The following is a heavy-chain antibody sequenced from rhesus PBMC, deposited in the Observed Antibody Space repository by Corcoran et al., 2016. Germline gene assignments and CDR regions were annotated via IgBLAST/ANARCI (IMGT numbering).Heavy chain of an antibody. Sequence: EVQLVESGGGLAKPGGSLRLSCAASGFSFSDYYMYWVRQAPGKGLEWVSGISYTGGSTYYADSVKGRFTISRENAKTTLYLQMDSLRAEDTAVYYCARDSITGTTRYGLDSWGQGVVVTVSS. CDR1: GFSFSDYY. J-gene: IGHJ6*01. CDR3: ARDSITGTTRYGLDS. D-gene: IGHD1-26*01. V-gene: IGHV3S18*01. CDR2: ISYTGGST.